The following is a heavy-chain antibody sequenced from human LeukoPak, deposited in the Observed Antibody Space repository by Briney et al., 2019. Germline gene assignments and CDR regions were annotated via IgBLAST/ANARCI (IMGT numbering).Heavy chain of an antibody. CDR1: GGSISSSSYY. CDR3: AGGGTATTTAFED. J-gene: IGHJ4*02. V-gene: IGHV4-39*07. D-gene: IGHD4-17*01. Sequence: PSETLSLTCTVSGGSISSSSYYWGWIRQPPGKGLEWIGSIYYSGSTYYNPSLKSRVTISLDMSKNQFSLKLSSVTAADTAVYYCAGGGTATTTAFEDWGQGTLVTVTS. CDR2: IYYSGST.